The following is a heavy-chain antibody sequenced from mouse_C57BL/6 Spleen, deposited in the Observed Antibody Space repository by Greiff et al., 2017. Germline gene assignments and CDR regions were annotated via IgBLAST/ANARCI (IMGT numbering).Heavy chain of an antibody. CDR2: INPGSGGT. CDR1: GYAFTNYL. J-gene: IGHJ3*01. Sequence: VQLQESGAELVRPGTSVKVSCKASGYAFTNYLIEWVKQRPGQGLEWIGVINPGSGGTNYNEKFKGKATLTADKSSSTAYMQLSSLTSEDSAVYFCAREENELGAFAYWGQGTLVTVSA. CDR3: AREENELGAFAY. D-gene: IGHD4-1*01. V-gene: IGHV1-54*01.